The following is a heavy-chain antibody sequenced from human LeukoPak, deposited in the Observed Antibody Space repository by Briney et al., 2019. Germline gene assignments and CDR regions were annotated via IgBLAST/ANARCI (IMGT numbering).Heavy chain of an antibody. Sequence: SETLSLTCTVSGGSISSSSYYWGWIRQPPGKGLEWIGSIYYSGSTYYNPSLKSRVTISVDTSKNQFSLKLSSVTAADMAVYYCANQVRAYDILTGLDYLYYYYMDVWGKGTTVTVSS. J-gene: IGHJ6*03. V-gene: IGHV4-39*01. CDR3: ANQVRAYDILTGLDYLYYYYMDV. CDR2: IYYSGST. D-gene: IGHD3-9*01. CDR1: GGSISSSSYY.